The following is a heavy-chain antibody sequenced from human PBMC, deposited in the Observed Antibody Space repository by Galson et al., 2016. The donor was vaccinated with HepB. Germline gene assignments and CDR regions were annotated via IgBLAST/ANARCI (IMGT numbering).Heavy chain of an antibody. J-gene: IGHJ6*02. V-gene: IGHV3-23*01. Sequence: SLRLSCAASGFTFSSYAMSWVRQAPGKGLEWVSVISGSGGSTYYADSVKGRFTISRDNFKNTLYLQMNSLRAEDTAVYYCAKEQGDYVWGSYRYYYYGMDVWGQGTTVTVSS. CDR2: ISGSGGST. CDR3: AKEQGDYVWGSYRYYYYGMDV. CDR1: GFTFSSYA. D-gene: IGHD3-16*02.